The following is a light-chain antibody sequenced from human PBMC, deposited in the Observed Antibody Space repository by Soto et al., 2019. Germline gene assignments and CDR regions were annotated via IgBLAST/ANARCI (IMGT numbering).Light chain of an antibody. CDR1: SSDVGGYNY. CDR3: SSYTTSNTRQIV. J-gene: IGLJ1*01. Sequence: QSVLTQPASVSGSPGQSITISCTGTSSDVGGYNYVSCYQHHPGKAPKLIIYDVSNRPSGVSIRFSGSKSDNTASLTISGLQPEDEADYHCSSYTTSNTRQIVFGTGTKVT. V-gene: IGLV2-14*03. CDR2: DVS.